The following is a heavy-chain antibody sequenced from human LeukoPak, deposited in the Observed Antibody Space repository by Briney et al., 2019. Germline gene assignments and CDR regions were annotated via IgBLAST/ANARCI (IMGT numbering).Heavy chain of an antibody. CDR3: ARLYVGIVTTTPDY. D-gene: IGHD5-12*01. CDR1: GGSISSSGHY. CDR2: IYYSGST. J-gene: IGHJ4*02. Sequence: SETLSLTCTVSGGSISSSGHYWGWIRQPPGKGLEWIGSIYYSGSTYYNPALKSRGIISVDTSKNQFSLKLNSVTAADTAVYYCARLYVGIVTTTPDYWGQGTLVTVSS. V-gene: IGHV4-39*01.